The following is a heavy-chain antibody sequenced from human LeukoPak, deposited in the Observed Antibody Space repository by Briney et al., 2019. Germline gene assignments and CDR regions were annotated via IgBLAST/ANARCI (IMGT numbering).Heavy chain of an antibody. Sequence: GESLKISCKASGYFFPSSWIGWARQIPGKGLEWMGIFSPGDSETIYSPSFQGQVTFSADKSITTAYLQWSSLKASDTAMYYCARGMGRRTFEIWGQGTMVTVSS. V-gene: IGHV5-51*01. CDR2: FSPGDSET. CDR1: GYFFPSSW. D-gene: IGHD1-26*01. J-gene: IGHJ3*02. CDR3: ARGMGRRTFEI.